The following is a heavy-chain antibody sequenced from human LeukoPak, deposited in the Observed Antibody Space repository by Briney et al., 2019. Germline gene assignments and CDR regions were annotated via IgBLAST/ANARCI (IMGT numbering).Heavy chain of an antibody. CDR1: GGSFSGYY. J-gene: IGHJ4*02. CDR2: INHSGST. V-gene: IGHV4-34*01. D-gene: IGHD5-12*01. Sequence: KPSETLSLTCAVYGGSFSGYYWSWIRQPPGKGLEWIGEINHSGSTNYNPSLKSRVTISVDTSKKQFSLKLSSVTAADTAVYYCAREGSGYDLGDYWGQGTLVTVSS. CDR3: AREGSGYDLGDY.